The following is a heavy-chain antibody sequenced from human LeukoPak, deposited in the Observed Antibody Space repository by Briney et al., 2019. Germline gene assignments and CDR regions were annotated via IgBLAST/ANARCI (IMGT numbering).Heavy chain of an antibody. CDR3: ARDRDYASDY. D-gene: IGHD2-2*01. CDR1: GFTFSSYW. Sequence: GGSLRLSCAASGFTFSSYWMSWVRQAPGKGLEWVANIKQDGSEKYYVDSVKGRFTISRDNAKSSVFLQMNSLRAEDTAVYYCARDRDYASDYWGQGTLVTVSS. V-gene: IGHV3-7*01. J-gene: IGHJ4*02. CDR2: IKQDGSEK.